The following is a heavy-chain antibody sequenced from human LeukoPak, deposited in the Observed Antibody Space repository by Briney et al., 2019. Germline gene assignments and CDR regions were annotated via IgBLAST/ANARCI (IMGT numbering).Heavy chain of an antibody. CDR2: IPYSGST. CDR3: ASRPFTHYGSGSPNFDY. CDR1: GDSISSSSYY. J-gene: IGHJ4*02. Sequence: SETLSLTCTVSGDSISSSSYYWGWLRQPPGKGLEWIGSIPYSGSTYYNPSLKSRVTISVDTSKNQFSLKLSSVTAADTAVYYCASRPFTHYGSGSPNFDYWGQGTLVTVSS. V-gene: IGHV4-39*07. D-gene: IGHD3-10*01.